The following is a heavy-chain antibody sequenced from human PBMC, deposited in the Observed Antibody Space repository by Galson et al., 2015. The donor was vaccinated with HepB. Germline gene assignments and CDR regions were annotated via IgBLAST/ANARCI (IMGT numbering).Heavy chain of an antibody. CDR3: AREGDSSSWPYYYYYYYMDV. D-gene: IGHD6-13*01. J-gene: IGHJ6*03. CDR1: GYTFTSYA. CDR2: INTNTGNP. Sequence: SVKVSCKASGYTFTSYAMNWVRQAPGQGLEWMGWINTNTGNPTYAQGFTGRFVFSLDTSVSTAYLQICSLKAEDTAVYYCAREGDSSSWPYYYYYYYMDVWGKGTTVTVSS. V-gene: IGHV7-4-1*01.